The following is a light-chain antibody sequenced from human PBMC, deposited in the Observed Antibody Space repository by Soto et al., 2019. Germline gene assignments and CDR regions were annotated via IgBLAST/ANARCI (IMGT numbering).Light chain of an antibody. V-gene: IGKV3-11*01. CDR1: QSVNYY. CDR2: VAS. J-gene: IGKJ3*01. CDR3: QHRSNWPLT. Sequence: EIVLTQSPATLSLSPGERATLSCRASQSVNYYLAWYQQKPGQAPRLLMYVASNRATGIPARFSGSGSGTDCTLTISSLEPEDFAVYYCQHRSNWPLTFGPGTKMEIK.